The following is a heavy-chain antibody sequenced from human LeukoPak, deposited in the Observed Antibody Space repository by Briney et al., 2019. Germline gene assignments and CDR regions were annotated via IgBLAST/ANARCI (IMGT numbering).Heavy chain of an antibody. CDR2: IYYSGST. CDR3: ARDPYSSSWTGA. Sequence: SETLSLTCTVSGGSISSSSYYWGWIRQPPGKGLEWIGSIYYSGSTYYNPSLKSRVTISVDTSKNQFSLKLSSVTAADTAVYYCARDPYSSSWTGAWGQGTLVTVSS. J-gene: IGHJ5*02. V-gene: IGHV4-39*07. D-gene: IGHD6-13*01. CDR1: GGSISSSSYY.